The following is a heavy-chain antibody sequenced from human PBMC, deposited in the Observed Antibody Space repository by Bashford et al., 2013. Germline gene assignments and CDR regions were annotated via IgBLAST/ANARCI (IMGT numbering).Heavy chain of an antibody. Sequence: SGGPVRLSCAASGFTLMITAMHWSGKLQGRAWSGSQGISWNSGSIGYADSVKGRFTISRDNAKNSLYLQMNSLRAEDTALYYCAKGYCSGGSCYSDYWGQGTLVTVSS. J-gene: IGHJ4*02. V-gene: IGHV3-9*01. CDR3: AKGYCSGGSCYSDY. CDR2: ISWNSGSI. CDR1: GFTLMITA. D-gene: IGHD2-15*01.